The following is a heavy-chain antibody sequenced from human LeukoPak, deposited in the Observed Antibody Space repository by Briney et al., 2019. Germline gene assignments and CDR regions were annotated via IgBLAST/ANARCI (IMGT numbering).Heavy chain of an antibody. J-gene: IGHJ4*02. CDR2: FSGGDGQT. V-gene: IGHV3-23*01. CDR3: ARGIYWSLDS. Sequence: GGSLSLSCAISGFIFNTYGMNWVRQTPGKGLEWVSTFSGGDGQTFYADSVKGRFTISRDSSRNTVSLQMNSLRVEDTAVYYCARGIYWSLDSWGQGTLVTVSS. D-gene: IGHD1-1*01. CDR1: GFIFNTYG.